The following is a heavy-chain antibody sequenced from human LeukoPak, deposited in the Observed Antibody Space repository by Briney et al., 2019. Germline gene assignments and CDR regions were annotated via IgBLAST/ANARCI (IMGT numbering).Heavy chain of an antibody. J-gene: IGHJ4*02. CDR1: GGSISSSSYY. CDR2: FYYSGST. Sequence: SETLSLTCTVSGGSISSSSYYWGWLRQPPGKGLEWLGSFYYSGSTYYNPSLKSRVTISVDTSKNQFSLKLSSVTAADTAVYYCARHDFWSGSLFDYWGQGTLVTVSS. CDR3: ARHDFWSGSLFDY. D-gene: IGHD3-3*01. V-gene: IGHV4-39*01.